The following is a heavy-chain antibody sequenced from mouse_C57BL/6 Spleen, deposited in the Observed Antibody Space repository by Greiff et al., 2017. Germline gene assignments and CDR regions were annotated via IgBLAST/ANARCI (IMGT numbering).Heavy chain of an antibody. Sequence: QVQLQQSGAELARPGASVKLSCKASGYTFTSYGISWVKQRTGQGLEWIGEIYPRSGKTYYNEKFKGKATLTADKSSRTAYMELRSLTPENSAVYFCARDYGSSSPFAYWGQGTLVTVSA. CDR3: ARDYGSSSPFAY. CDR1: GYTFTSYG. CDR2: IYPRSGKT. D-gene: IGHD1-1*01. V-gene: IGHV1-81*01. J-gene: IGHJ3*01.